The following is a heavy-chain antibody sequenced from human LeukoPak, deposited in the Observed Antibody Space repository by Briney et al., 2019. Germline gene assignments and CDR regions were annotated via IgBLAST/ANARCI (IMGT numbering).Heavy chain of an antibody. V-gene: IGHV1-2*02. Sequence: ASVKVSCKASGYTFTGYYMHWVRQAPGQGLEWMGWINPNSGGTSYAQKFQGRVTMTRDTSISTAYMELSRLRSDDTAVYYCARDRGYGSGSYYYYYGMDVWGQGTTVTVSS. CDR2: INPNSGGT. J-gene: IGHJ6*02. CDR3: ARDRGYGSGSYYYYYGMDV. D-gene: IGHD3-10*01. CDR1: GYTFTGYY.